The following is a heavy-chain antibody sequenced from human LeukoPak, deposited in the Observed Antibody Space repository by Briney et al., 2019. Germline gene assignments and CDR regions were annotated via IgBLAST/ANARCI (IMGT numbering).Heavy chain of an antibody. CDR2: LYYSEST. V-gene: IGHV4-39*01. Sequence: SETLSLTCTVSSGSISSSSYYWGWIRQPPGKGLEWIGSLYYSESTYYNPSLKSRVTISVDTSKNQFSLKLSSVTAADTAVYYCARVRRERGSPRYFDYWGQGTLVTVSS. CDR1: SGSISSSSYY. D-gene: IGHD3-10*01. CDR3: ARVRRERGSPRYFDY. J-gene: IGHJ4*02.